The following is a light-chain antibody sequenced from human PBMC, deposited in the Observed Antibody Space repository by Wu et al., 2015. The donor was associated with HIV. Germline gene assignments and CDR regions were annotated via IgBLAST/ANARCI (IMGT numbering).Light chain of an antibody. V-gene: IGKV3-20*01. Sequence: ESVLTQSPGTLSLSPGERATLSCRASQSANSNFLAWYQQKPGQAPRLLIYGASNRATGIPDKFSGSGSGTDFTLTISRLEPEDFAVYYCHQYGSSPFFGGGTKVEIK. CDR2: GAS. CDR1: QSANSNF. J-gene: IGKJ4*01. CDR3: HQYGSSPF.